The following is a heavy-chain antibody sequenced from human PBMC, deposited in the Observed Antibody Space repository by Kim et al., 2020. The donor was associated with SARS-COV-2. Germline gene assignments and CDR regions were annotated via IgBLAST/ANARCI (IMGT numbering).Heavy chain of an antibody. Sequence: GGSLRLSCAASGFTFSSYEMNWVRQAPGKGLEWVSYISSSGSTIYYADSVKGRFTISRDNAKNSLYLQMNSLRAEDTAVYYCARVVGATAYYYYGMDVWGQGTTVTVSS. CDR1: GFTFSSYE. D-gene: IGHD1-26*01. V-gene: IGHV3-48*03. CDR3: ARVVGATAYYYYGMDV. J-gene: IGHJ6*02. CDR2: ISSSGSTI.